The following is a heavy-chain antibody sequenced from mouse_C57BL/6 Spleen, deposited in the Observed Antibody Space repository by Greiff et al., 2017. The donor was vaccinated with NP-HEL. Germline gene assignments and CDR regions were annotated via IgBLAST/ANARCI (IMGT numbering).Heavy chain of an antibody. Sequence: EVQLVESGGGLVQSGRSLRLSCATSGFTFSDFYMEWVRQAPGKGLEWIAASRNKANDYTTEYSASVKGRFIVSRDTSQSILYLQMNALRAEDTAIYYCARAYYDYDVAMDYWGQGTSVTVSS. CDR1: GFTFSDFY. D-gene: IGHD2-4*01. J-gene: IGHJ4*01. CDR3: ARAYYDYDVAMDY. V-gene: IGHV7-1*01. CDR2: SRNKANDYTT.